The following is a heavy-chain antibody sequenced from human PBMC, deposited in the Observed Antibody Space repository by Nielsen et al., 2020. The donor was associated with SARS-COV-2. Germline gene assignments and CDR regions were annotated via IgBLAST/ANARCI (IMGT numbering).Heavy chain of an antibody. CDR3: ARLFYDVLTGLGPFDY. V-gene: IGHV5-51*01. Sequence: GGSLRLSCKGFGDRFTSYWIGWVRQMPGKGLELMGVIYPSDSATRYSPSFQGQVTISADESINTAYLQWSSLKASDTAMYYCARLFYDVLTGLGPFDYWGPGTQVTVSS. J-gene: IGHJ4*02. D-gene: IGHD3-9*01. CDR1: GDRFTSYW. CDR2: IYPSDSAT.